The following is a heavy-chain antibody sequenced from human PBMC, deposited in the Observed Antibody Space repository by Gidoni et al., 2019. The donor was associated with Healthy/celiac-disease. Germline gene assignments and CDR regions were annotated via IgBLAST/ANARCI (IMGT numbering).Heavy chain of an antibody. Sequence: QVQLQESGPGLVKPSPTLSLTCTVSGGSISSGGYYWSWIRQHPGKGLEWIGYIYYSGSTYYNPSLKSRVTISVDTSKNQFSLKLSSVTAADTAVYYCVTTVTRWYFDLWGRGTLVTVSS. J-gene: IGHJ2*01. CDR1: GGSISSGGYY. CDR2: IYYSGST. V-gene: IGHV4-31*03. CDR3: VTTVTRWYFDL. D-gene: IGHD4-17*01.